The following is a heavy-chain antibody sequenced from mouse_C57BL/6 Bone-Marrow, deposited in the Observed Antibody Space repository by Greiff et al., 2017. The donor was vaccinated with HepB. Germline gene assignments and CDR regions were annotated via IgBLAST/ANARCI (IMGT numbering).Heavy chain of an antibody. V-gene: IGHV14-3*01. J-gene: IGHJ2*01. CDR3: ARVHYYGDY. Sequence: VQLQQSVAELVRPGASVKLSCTASGFNIKNNYMHWVKQRPEQGLEWIGRIDPANGNTKYAPKFQGKATITADTSSNTAYLQLSSLTSEDTAIYYCARVHYYGDYWGQGTTLTVSS. CDR1: GFNIKNNY. CDR2: IDPANGNT.